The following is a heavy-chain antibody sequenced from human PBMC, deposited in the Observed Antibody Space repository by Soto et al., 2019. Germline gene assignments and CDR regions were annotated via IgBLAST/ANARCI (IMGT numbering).Heavy chain of an antibody. V-gene: IGHV3-48*02. CDR2: ISSSSSTI. CDR1: GFTFSSYS. CDR3: ARDSLRYRYSSGWPPTRLFDY. D-gene: IGHD6-19*01. J-gene: IGHJ4*02. Sequence: EVQLVESGGGLVQPGGSLRLSCAASGFTFSSYSMNWVRQAPGKGLEWVSYISSSSSTIYYADSVKGRFTISRDNAKNSLYLQMNSLRDEDTAVYYCARDSLRYRYSSGWPPTRLFDYWGQGTLVTVSS.